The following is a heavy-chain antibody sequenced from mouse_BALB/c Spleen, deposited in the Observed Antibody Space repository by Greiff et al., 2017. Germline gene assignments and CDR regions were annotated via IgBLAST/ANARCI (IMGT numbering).Heavy chain of an antibody. J-gene: IGHJ2*01. CDR1: GFTFSSFG. CDR2: ISSGSSTI. V-gene: IGHV5-17*02. D-gene: IGHD2-14*01. Sequence: EVMLVESGGGLVQPGGSRKLSCAASGFTFSSFGMHWVRQAPEKGLEWVAYISSGSSTIYYADTVKGRFTISRDNPKNTLFLQMTSLRSEDTAMYYCARSPYYRYDFDYWGQGTTLTVSS. CDR3: ARSPYYRYDFDY.